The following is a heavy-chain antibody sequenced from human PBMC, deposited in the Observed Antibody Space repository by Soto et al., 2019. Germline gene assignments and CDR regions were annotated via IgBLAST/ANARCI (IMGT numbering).Heavy chain of an antibody. CDR2: IYYSGST. V-gene: IGHV4-30-4*01. Sequence: QVQLQESGPGLVKPSQTLSLTCTVSGGSISSGDYYWSWIRQPPGKGLEWIGYIYYSGSTYYNPYLKSRVTISVDTSKNQFSLKLSSVTAADTAVYYCARDSVGRYSSSWPYYYGMDVWGQGTTVTVSS. J-gene: IGHJ6*02. CDR3: ARDSVGRYSSSWPYYYGMDV. CDR1: GGSISSGDYY. D-gene: IGHD6-13*01.